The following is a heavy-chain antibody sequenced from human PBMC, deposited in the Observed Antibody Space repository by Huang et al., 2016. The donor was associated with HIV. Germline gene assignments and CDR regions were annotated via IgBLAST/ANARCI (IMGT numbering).Heavy chain of an antibody. J-gene: IGHJ5*02. CDR3: ARGMVRGVTLNWFDP. D-gene: IGHD3-10*01. CDR1: GFTVSSNY. CDR2: IYSGGST. V-gene: IGHV3-53*02. Sequence: EVQLVETGGGLIQPGGSLRLSCAASGFTVSSNYMSWVRQAPGKGLGWVSVIYSGGSTYDADSVKGRFTISRDNSKNTLYLQMNSLRAEDTAVYYCARGMVRGVTLNWFDPWGQGTLVTVSS.